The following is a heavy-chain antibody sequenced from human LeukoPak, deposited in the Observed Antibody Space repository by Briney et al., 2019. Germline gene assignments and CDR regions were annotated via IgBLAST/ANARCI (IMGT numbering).Heavy chain of an antibody. V-gene: IGHV1-24*01. Sequence: ASVKVSCKVSGYALTELSMHWVRQAPGKGLEWMGGFGPEDGETIFAQKLQGRVTMTTDTSTSTAYMELRSLRSDDTAVYYCARDGGPLTDWGQGTLVTVSS. J-gene: IGHJ4*02. CDR2: FGPEDGET. CDR1: GYALTELS. D-gene: IGHD6-25*01. CDR3: ARDGGPLTD.